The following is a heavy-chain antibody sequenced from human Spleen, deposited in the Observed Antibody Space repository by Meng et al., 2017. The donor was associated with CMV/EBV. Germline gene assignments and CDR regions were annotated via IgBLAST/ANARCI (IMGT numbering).Heavy chain of an antibody. D-gene: IGHD3-10*01. Sequence: KAPGYRLSGYYMPWVRRAPGQGLEWMGWINPNSGDTQYAQNFQGSVSMTRDTSISIVYMQLPRLRSDDTAFYYCARRPLGFTSPFDFWGQGPLVTVSS. CDR2: INPNSGDT. J-gene: IGHJ4*02. CDR1: GYRLSGYY. CDR3: ARRPLGFTSPFDF. V-gene: IGHV1-2*02.